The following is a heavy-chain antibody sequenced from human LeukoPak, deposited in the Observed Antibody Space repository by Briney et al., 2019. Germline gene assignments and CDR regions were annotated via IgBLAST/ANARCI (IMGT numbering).Heavy chain of an antibody. CDR3: ARGGIRGIEAELDY. CDR2: SNPYSGGT. J-gene: IGHJ4*02. D-gene: IGHD3-10*01. Sequence: GASVKVSCKASGYTFTGYYMHWVRQAPGQGLEWMGWSNPYSGGTNYLQKFRGRVTLTRDTSISTAYMEATGLTFDDTAVYYCARGGIRGIEAELDYWGQGTLVTVSS. V-gene: IGHV1-2*02. CDR1: GYTFTGYY.